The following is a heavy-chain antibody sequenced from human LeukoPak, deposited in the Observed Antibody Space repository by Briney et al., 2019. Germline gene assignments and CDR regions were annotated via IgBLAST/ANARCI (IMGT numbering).Heavy chain of an antibody. CDR1: GYTFTSYG. J-gene: IGHJ5*02. D-gene: IGHD4-17*01. Sequence: ASVKVSCKASGYTFTSYGISWVRQAPGQGLEWMGWISAYNGNTNYAQKLQGRVTMTTDTSTSTAYMELRSLRSEDTAVHYCASHYVEGWFDPWGQGTLVTVSS. CDR2: ISAYNGNT. CDR3: ASHYVEGWFDP. V-gene: IGHV1-18*01.